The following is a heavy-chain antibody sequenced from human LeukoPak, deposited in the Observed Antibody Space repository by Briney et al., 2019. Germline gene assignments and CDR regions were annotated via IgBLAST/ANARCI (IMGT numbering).Heavy chain of an antibody. CDR3: ASSSWYYYYYYMGV. CDR2: ISGSGGST. Sequence: GGSLRLSCAASGFTFSSYAMSWVRQAPGKGLEWVSAISGSGGSTYYADSVKGRFTISRDNSKNTLYLQMNSLRAEDAAVYYCASSSWYYYYYYMGVWGKGTTVTVSS. V-gene: IGHV3-23*01. CDR1: GFTFSSYA. D-gene: IGHD6-13*01. J-gene: IGHJ6*03.